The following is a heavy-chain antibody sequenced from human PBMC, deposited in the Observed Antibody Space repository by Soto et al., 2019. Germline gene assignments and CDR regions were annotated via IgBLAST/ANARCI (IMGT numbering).Heavy chain of an antibody. D-gene: IGHD5-12*01. CDR2: INHSGST. Sequence: QVQLRQWGAGLLKPSETLSLTCAVYGGSFSGYYWSWIRQPPGKGLEWIGEINHSGSTNYNPSLKRRVTISVDTSKNQFSLKLSSVTAADTAVYFCARGRGWLRSGTFDYWGQGTLVTVSS. J-gene: IGHJ4*02. CDR3: ARGRGWLRSGTFDY. CDR1: GGSFSGYY. V-gene: IGHV4-34*01.